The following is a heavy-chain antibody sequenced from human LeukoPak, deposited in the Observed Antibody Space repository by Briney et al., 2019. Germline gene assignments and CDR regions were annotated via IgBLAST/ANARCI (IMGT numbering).Heavy chain of an antibody. CDR3: ARVLDYGGNWYYYYGMDV. J-gene: IGHJ6*02. D-gene: IGHD4-23*01. CDR2: LGTAGDT. Sequence: GGSLRLSCAASGFTFSSYDMHWVRQATGKGLEWVSALGTAGDTYYPGSVKGRFTISRENAKNSLYLQMNSLRAEDTAVYYCARVLDYGGNWYYYYGMDVWGQGTTVTVSS. V-gene: IGHV3-13*01. CDR1: GFTFSSYD.